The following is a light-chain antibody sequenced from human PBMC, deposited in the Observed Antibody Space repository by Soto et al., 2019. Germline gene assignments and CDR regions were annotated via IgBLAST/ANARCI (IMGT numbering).Light chain of an antibody. CDR3: QQYSSRSPLYT. J-gene: IGKJ2*01. CDR2: GAS. CDR1: QSVSSSY. Sequence: EIVLTQSPGTLSLSPGERATLSCRASQSVSSSYLAWYQQKPGQAPRLLIYGASSRATGIPDRFSGSGSGTDFTLTISRLEPEDLAVYYCQQYSSRSPLYTFGQGTKLEIK. V-gene: IGKV3-20*01.